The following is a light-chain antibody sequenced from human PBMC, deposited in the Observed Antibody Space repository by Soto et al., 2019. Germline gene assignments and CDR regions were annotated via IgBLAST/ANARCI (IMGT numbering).Light chain of an antibody. CDR1: SRDVGSYNL. CDR2: EAS. Sequence: QSALTQPASVSVSPGQSIYISCTGTSRDVGSYNLFSWYQQHPCKAPKLMIYEASKRPSGVSNRFSSSTSATTASLTISGLQAEDEADYYRCSYAVSSTDAVGTGTKVSV. J-gene: IGLJ1*01. V-gene: IGLV2-23*01. CDR3: CSYAVSSTDA.